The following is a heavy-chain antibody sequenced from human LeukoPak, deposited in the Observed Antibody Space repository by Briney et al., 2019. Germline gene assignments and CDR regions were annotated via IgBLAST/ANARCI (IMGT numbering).Heavy chain of an antibody. V-gene: IGHV1-2*02. CDR3: ARDPGYYDSSGYYYSLHYFDY. Sequence: ASVKVSCKASGYTFTGYYMHWVRQAPGQGLEWMGWINPNSGGTNYAQKFQGRVTMTRDTSISTAYMELSRLGSDDTAVYYCARDPGYYDSSGYYYSLHYFDYWGQGTLVTVSS. J-gene: IGHJ4*02. CDR2: INPNSGGT. CDR1: GYTFTGYY. D-gene: IGHD3-22*01.